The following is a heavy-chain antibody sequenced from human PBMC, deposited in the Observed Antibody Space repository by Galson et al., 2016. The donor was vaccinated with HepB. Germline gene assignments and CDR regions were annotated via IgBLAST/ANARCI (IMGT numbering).Heavy chain of an antibody. CDR2: INPSGGST. CDR3: ARGGYGDYGTVVDDY. J-gene: IGHJ4*02. V-gene: IGHV1-46*01. Sequence: SVKVSCKASGYTFTSYNVHWVRQAPGQGLEWMGIINPSGGSTSYAQKFQGRVTMTRDTSTSTVYMELSSLRFEDTAVYYCARGGYGDYGTVVDDYWGQGTLVTVSS. CDR1: GYTFTSYN. D-gene: IGHD4-17*01.